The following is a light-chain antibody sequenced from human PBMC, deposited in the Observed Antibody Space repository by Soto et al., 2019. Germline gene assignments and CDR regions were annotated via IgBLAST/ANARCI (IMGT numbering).Light chain of an antibody. CDR3: QQGHNWPLT. Sequence: EIVMTQSPATLSLSPGERAALSCRASQSINSELAWYQQKPGQPPRLLIYGASTRATGVPARFTGSESGSEVTLTISRLQSEDFAVYYCQQGHNWPLTFGQWTRLEI. J-gene: IGKJ2*01. CDR1: QSINSE. V-gene: IGKV3-15*01. CDR2: GAS.